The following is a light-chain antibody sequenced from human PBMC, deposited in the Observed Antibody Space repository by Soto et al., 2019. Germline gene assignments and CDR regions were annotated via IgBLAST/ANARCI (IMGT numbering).Light chain of an antibody. V-gene: IGKV3-11*01. CDR3: QQRADWPRT. Sequence: EIVLTQSPATLSLSLGERATLSCRAGQSVSNYLAWYQQKPGQAPRLLIFDASNRATGVPARFSGSGSGTDFTLTISSLEPEDFAVYYCQQRADWPRTFGQGTRVEI. CDR1: QSVSNY. CDR2: DAS. J-gene: IGKJ1*01.